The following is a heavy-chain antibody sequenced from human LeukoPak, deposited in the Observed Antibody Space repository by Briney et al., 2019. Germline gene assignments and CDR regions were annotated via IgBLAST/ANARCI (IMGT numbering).Heavy chain of an antibody. Sequence: GGSLRLSCAASGFTFSDYYMSWIRQAPGKGLEGVSYISSSSSYTNYADSVKGRFTISRDNAKNSLYLQMNSLRAEDTAVYYCARGYCSSTSCYRGGAAFDIWGQGTMVTVSS. D-gene: IGHD2-2*01. J-gene: IGHJ3*02. CDR1: GFTFSDYY. CDR3: ARGYCSSTSCYRGGAAFDI. CDR2: ISSSSSYT. V-gene: IGHV3-11*06.